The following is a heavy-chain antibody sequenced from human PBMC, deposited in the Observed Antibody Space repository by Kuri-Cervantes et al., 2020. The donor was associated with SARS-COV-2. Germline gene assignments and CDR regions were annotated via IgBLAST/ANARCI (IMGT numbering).Heavy chain of an antibody. CDR3: ARERSGSYDY. V-gene: IGHV3-21*04. CDR1: GFTFSSYS. J-gene: IGHJ4*02. CDR2: ISSSSSYI. D-gene: IGHD1-26*01. Sequence: GGSLRLSCAASGFTFSSYSMNWVRQAPGKGLEWVSSISSSSSYIYYADSVKGRFTISRDNAKNSLYLQMNSLRAEDTALYHCARERSGSYDYWGQGTLVTVSS.